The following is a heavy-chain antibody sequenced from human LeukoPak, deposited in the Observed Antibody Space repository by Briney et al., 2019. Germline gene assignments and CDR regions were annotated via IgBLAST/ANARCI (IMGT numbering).Heavy chain of an antibody. J-gene: IGHJ4*02. Sequence: PGGSLRLSCTASGFTFDDFAMSWVRQAPGKGLEWVSFIRSKAFGGTTEYAASVKGRFTISRDDSKSIAYLQMNSLKTEDTAVYYCTGYGDDWGQGTLVTVSP. V-gene: IGHV3-49*04. CDR1: GFTFDDFA. CDR2: IRSKAFGGTT. D-gene: IGHD5-12*01. CDR3: TGYGDD.